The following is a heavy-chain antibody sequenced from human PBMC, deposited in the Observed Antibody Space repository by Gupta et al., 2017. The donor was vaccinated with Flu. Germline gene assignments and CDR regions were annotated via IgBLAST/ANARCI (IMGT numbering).Heavy chain of an antibody. D-gene: IGHD2-2*02. V-gene: IGHV1-2*06. CDR2: INPNSGGT. Sequence: IHWVRQAPGQGLEWMGRINPNSGGTNYVQKFQGRVTMTTDTSINTAYMELSRLRSDDTAVYYCAREKYCSTTSCYRWFDPWGQGTLVTVSS. CDR3: AREKYCSTTSCYRWFDP. J-gene: IGHJ5*02.